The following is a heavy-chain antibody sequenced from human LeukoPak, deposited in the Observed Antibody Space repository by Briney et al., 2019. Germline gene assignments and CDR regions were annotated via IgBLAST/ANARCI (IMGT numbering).Heavy chain of an antibody. D-gene: IGHD2-2*02. CDR3: ARDRPGRYCSRTSCYTASPFDP. CDR2: IIPIFGTT. V-gene: IGHV1-69*13. J-gene: IGHJ5*02. CDR1: GYTFTSYG. Sequence: ASVKVSCKASGYTFTSYGISWVRQAPGQGLEWMGGIIPIFGTTHYSQKFQGRVTITADESTRTAYMELSSLRSEDTAVYYCARDRPGRYCSRTSCYTASPFDPWGQGTLVTVSS.